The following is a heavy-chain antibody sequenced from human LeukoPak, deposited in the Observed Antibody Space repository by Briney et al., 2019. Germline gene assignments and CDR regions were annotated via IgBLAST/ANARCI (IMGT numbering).Heavy chain of an antibody. CDR3: ARVGWGDAFDI. D-gene: IGHD1-26*01. V-gene: IGHV4-59*01. Sequence: SETLSLTCTVSGGSISSYYWSWIRQPPGKGLEWIGYIYYSGSTNYNPSLKSRVTISVDTSKNQFSLKLSSVTAADTAVYYCARVGWGDAFDIWGQGTMVTVSS. CDR1: GGSISSYY. J-gene: IGHJ3*02. CDR2: IYYSGST.